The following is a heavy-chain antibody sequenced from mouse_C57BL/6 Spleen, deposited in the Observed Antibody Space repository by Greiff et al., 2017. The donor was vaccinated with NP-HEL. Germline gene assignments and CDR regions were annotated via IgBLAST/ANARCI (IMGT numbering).Heavy chain of an antibody. V-gene: IGHV1-82*01. CDR3: ARISTTVVAGRYVDV. CDR1: GYAFSSSW. D-gene: IGHD1-1*01. CDR2: IYPGDGDP. J-gene: IGHJ1*03. Sequence: QVQLQQSGPELVPPGASVTISCKASGYAFSSSWMNWVKQRPGKGLEWIGRIYPGDGDPTYNGKLKGKATLTADKSSSTAYMQLSILTSEDAAVYFCARISTTVVAGRYVDVWGTGTTVTVAS.